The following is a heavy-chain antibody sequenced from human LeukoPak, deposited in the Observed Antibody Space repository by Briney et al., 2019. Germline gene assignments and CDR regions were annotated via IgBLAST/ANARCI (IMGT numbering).Heavy chain of an antibody. D-gene: IGHD1-26*01. Sequence: GGSLRLSCAASGFTFSSYGMHWVRQAPGKGLEWVAVISYDGSNKYYADSVKGRFTISRDNSKNTLYPQMNSLRAEDTAVYYCAKGAKRVVGATTHWIDPWGQGTLVTVSS. J-gene: IGHJ5*02. CDR3: AKGAKRVVGATTHWIDP. CDR2: ISYDGSNK. CDR1: GFTFSSYG. V-gene: IGHV3-30*18.